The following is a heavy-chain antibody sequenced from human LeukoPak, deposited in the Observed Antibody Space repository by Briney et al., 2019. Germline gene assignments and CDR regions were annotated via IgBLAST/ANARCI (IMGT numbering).Heavy chain of an antibody. CDR2: IYHSGST. V-gene: IGHV4-4*02. J-gene: IGHJ4*02. CDR1: GGSISSSNC. CDR3: ARDLEDGYYFGY. D-gene: IGHD1-1*01. Sequence: SETLSLTCAVSGGSISSSNCWSWVRQPPGKGREWIGEIYHSGSTNYNPSLKSGVTISVDKSKNQFSLKLTSVTAADTAVYYCARDLEDGYYFGYLGQGTLVTVSS.